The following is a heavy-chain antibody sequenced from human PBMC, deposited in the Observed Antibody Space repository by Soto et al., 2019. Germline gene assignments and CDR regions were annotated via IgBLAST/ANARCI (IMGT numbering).Heavy chain of an antibody. CDR1: GYTFTGYY. D-gene: IGHD2-15*01. Sequence: QVQLVQSGAEVKKPGASVKVSCKASGYTFTGYYMHWVRQAPGQGLEWMGWINPNSGGTNYAQKFQGWVTMTRDTSISTAYMELSRLRSDDTAVYYCARDLRGVVAANHHWYFDLWGRGTLVTVSS. J-gene: IGHJ2*01. CDR2: INPNSGGT. CDR3: ARDLRGVVAANHHWYFDL. V-gene: IGHV1-2*04.